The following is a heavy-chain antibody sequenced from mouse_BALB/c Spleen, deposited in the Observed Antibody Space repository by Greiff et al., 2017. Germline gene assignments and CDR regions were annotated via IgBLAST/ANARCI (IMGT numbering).Heavy chain of an antibody. CDR1: GYTFTSYV. CDR3: ARRVTGTYAMDY. CDR2: INPYNDGT. D-gene: IGHD4-1*01. V-gene: IGHV1-14*01. J-gene: IGHJ4*01. Sequence: EVKLMESGPELVKPGASVKMSCKASGYTFTSYVMHWVKQKPGQGLEWIGYINPYNDGTKYNEKFKGKATLTSGKSSSTAYMELSSLTSEDSAVYYCARRVTGTYAMDYWGQGTSVTVSS.